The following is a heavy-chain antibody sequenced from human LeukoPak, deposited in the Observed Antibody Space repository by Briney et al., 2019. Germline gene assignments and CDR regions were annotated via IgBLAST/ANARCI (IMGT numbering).Heavy chain of an antibody. V-gene: IGHV3-7*01. CDR1: GFTFSSYS. Sequence: GGSLRLSCAASGFTFSSYSMNWVRQAPGKGLEWVANIKQDGSEKYYVDSVKGRFTISRDNAKNSLYLQMNSLRAEDTAVYYCAKGAAVAGFDPWGQGTLVTVSS. CDR2: IKQDGSEK. D-gene: IGHD6-19*01. J-gene: IGHJ5*02. CDR3: AKGAAVAGFDP.